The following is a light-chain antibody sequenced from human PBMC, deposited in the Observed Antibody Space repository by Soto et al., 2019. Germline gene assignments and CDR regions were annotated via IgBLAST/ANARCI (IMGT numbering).Light chain of an antibody. CDR1: QSVGSN. J-gene: IGKJ1*01. V-gene: IGKV3-15*01. Sequence: EIVITQSPSTLSVSPGERVTLYCRARQSVGSNLAWYQQKPGQAPRLLIYGASTRATAIPARFSGSGSGTEFTLTISSLQSEDFAVYYCQQYNKWPVTFGQGTKV. CDR2: GAS. CDR3: QQYNKWPVT.